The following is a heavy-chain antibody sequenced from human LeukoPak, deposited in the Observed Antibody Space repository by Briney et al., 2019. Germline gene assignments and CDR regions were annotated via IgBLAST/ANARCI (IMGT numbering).Heavy chain of an antibody. CDR3: ARMYQLLPTHYYYMDV. J-gene: IGHJ6*03. CDR1: GFTFSDYY. CDR2: ISSSGSTI. V-gene: IGHV3-11*01. D-gene: IGHD2-2*01. Sequence: GGSLRLSCAASGFTFSDYYMSWIRQAPGKGLEWVSYISSSGSTIYYADSVKGRFTISRDNAKNSLYLQMNSLRAEDTAVYYCARMYQLLPTHYYYMDVWGKGTTVTVSS.